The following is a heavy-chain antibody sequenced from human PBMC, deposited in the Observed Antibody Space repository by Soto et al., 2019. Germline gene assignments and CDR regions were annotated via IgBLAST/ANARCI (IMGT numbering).Heavy chain of an antibody. J-gene: IGHJ3*02. CDR3: ASGEKWEGDAVDI. Sequence: QVQLVQSGAEVKKPGASVKVSCKASGYTFTSYDINWVRQATGQGLEWMGWMNPNSGNTGYAQKFQGGVTMTRNTSISPAYMELSSLRSEAPAVYYCASGEKWEGDAVDIWGQGTMVTVSS. V-gene: IGHV1-8*01. D-gene: IGHD1-26*01. CDR2: MNPNSGNT. CDR1: GYTFTSYD.